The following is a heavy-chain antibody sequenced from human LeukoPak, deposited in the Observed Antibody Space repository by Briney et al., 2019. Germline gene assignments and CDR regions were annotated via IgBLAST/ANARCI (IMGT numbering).Heavy chain of an antibody. D-gene: IGHD2-15*01. J-gene: IGHJ3*02. CDR1: GGTFSSYA. CDR2: IIPIFGTA. CDR3: ARVGRMRDRDAFDI. V-gene: IGHV1-69*13. Sequence: SVKVSCKASGGTFSSYAISWVRQAPGQGLEWMGGIIPIFGTANYAQKFQGRVTITADESTSTAYMELSSLRSEDTAVYYCARVGRMRDRDAFDIWGQGTMVTVSS.